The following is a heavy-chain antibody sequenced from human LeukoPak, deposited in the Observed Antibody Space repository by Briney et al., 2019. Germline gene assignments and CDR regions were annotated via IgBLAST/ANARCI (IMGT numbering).Heavy chain of an antibody. CDR3: ARANVLRFLGGFDP. Sequence: PSETLSLTCAVYGGSFSAYYWSWLRQPPGKGLEWIGEINHSGSTNYNPSLKSRVTISVDTSKNQFSLKLNSVTAADTAVYYCARANVLRFLGGFDPWGQGTLVTVSS. V-gene: IGHV4-34*01. CDR1: GGSFSAYY. CDR2: INHSGST. J-gene: IGHJ5*02. D-gene: IGHD3-3*01.